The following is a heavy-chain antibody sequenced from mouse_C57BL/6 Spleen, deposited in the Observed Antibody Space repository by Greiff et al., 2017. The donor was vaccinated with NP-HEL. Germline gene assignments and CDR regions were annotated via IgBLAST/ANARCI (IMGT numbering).Heavy chain of an antibody. V-gene: IGHV1-82*01. D-gene: IGHD1-1*01. Sequence: QVQLQQSGPELVKPGASVKISCKASGYAFSSSWMNWVKQRPGQGLEWIGRIYPGDGDTNYNGKFKGKATLTADNSSSTAYMQLSSLTSEDSAVYFCASPNYYGSSYDYAMDYWGQGTSVTVSS. J-gene: IGHJ4*01. CDR3: ASPNYYGSSYDYAMDY. CDR1: GYAFSSSW. CDR2: IYPGDGDT.